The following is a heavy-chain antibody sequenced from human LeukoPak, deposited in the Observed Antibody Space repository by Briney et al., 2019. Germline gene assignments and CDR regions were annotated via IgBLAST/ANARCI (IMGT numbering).Heavy chain of an antibody. CDR1: GYALTELS. Sequence: ASVTVSCKVSGYALTELSMHWVRQAPGKGLEWMGGFDPEDGETIYAQKFQGRVTMTEDTSTDTAYMELSSLRSEDTAVYYCATYPNYYDNPHWFDPWGQGTLVTVSS. CDR3: ATYPNYYDNPHWFDP. CDR2: FDPEDGET. J-gene: IGHJ5*02. D-gene: IGHD3-22*01. V-gene: IGHV1-24*01.